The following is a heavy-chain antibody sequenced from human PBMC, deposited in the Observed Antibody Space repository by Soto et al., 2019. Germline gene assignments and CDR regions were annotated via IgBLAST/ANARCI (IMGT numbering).Heavy chain of an antibody. CDR3: ARDDYSNSYYYYYGMDV. CDR1: GGSIISSNW. CDR2: IYHSGST. V-gene: IGHV4-4*02. Sequence: TLEILSLTCAVSGGSIISSNWWSWVRQPPGKGLEWIGEIYHSGSTNYNPSLKSRVTISVDKSKNQFSLKLSSVTAADTAVYYCARDDYSNSYYYYYGMDVWGQGTTVTVSS. D-gene: IGHD4-4*01. J-gene: IGHJ6*02.